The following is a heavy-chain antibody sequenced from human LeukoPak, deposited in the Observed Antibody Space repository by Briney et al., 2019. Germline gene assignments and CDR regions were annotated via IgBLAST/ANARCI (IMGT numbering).Heavy chain of an antibody. CDR3: ARGTIVLMVYAPMAHFDY. Sequence: SETLSLTCAVYGGSFSGYYWSWIRQPPGKGLEWIGEINHSGSTNYNPSLKSRVTISVDTSKNQFSLKLSPVTAADTAVYYCARGTIVLMVYAPMAHFDYWGQGTLVTVSS. CDR2: INHSGST. D-gene: IGHD2-8*01. V-gene: IGHV4-34*01. CDR1: GGSFSGYY. J-gene: IGHJ4*02.